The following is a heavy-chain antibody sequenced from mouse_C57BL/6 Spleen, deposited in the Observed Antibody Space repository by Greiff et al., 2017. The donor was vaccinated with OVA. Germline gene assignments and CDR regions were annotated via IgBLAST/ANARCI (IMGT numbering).Heavy chain of an antibody. D-gene: IGHD2-4*01. CDR2: INPSTGGT. Sequence: EVKVEESGPELVKPGASVKISCKASGYSFTGYYMNWVKQSPEKSLEWIGEINPSTGGTTYNQKFKAKATLTVDKSSSTAYMQLKSLTSEDSAVYYCARWEYYDYPYFDYWGQGTTLTVSS. CDR1: GYSFTGYY. V-gene: IGHV1-42*01. J-gene: IGHJ2*01. CDR3: ARWEYYDYPYFDY.